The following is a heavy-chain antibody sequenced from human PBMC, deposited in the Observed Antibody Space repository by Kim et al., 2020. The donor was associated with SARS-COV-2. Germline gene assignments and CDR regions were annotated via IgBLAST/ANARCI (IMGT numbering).Heavy chain of an antibody. J-gene: IGHJ4*02. V-gene: IGHV3-66*01. CDR3: ATNLAAAGVV. Sequence: TYDGDSGKGRLIISRDNSKNTLYLQMSSLRVEDTAVYYCATNLAAAGVVWGQGTLVTVSS. D-gene: IGHD6-13*01. CDR2: T.